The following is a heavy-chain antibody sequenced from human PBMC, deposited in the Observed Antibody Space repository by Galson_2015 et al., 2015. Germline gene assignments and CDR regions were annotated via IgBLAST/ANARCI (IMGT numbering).Heavy chain of an antibody. CDR1: GFTSSSYA. D-gene: IGHD3-22*01. V-gene: IGHV3-23*01. Sequence: SLRLSCAVSGFTSSSYAMTWVRQAPGKGLEWASSISGSGGGTYYTDSVKGRFTISRDNSKNTLYLHMNSLRAEDTAVYYCAKQYYYENSGYYSSGYYTPFDFWGQGTLVTVSS. CDR3: AKQYYYENSGYYSSGYYTPFDF. CDR2: ISGSGGGT. J-gene: IGHJ4*02.